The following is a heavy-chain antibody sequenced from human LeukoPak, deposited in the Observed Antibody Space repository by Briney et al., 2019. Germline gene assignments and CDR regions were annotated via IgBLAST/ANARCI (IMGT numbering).Heavy chain of an antibody. V-gene: IGHV1-69*06. J-gene: IGHJ4*02. CDR2: IIPIFGTA. D-gene: IGHD3-10*01. CDR3: GREYIDPTLGDYDSGSYIDY. CDR1: GGTFSSYA. Sequence: SVKVSCKASGGTFSSYAISWVRQAPGQGLEWMGGIIPIFGTANYAQKFQGRVTITADKSTSTAYMELSSLRSEDTAVYYCGREYIDPTLGDYDSGSYIDYWGQGTLVTVSS.